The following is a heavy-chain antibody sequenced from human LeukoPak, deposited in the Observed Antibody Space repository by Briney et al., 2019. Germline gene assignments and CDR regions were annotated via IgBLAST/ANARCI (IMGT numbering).Heavy chain of an antibody. CDR2: VDPEDGET. J-gene: IGHJ4*02. V-gene: IGHV1-69-2*01. CDR3: ARNSGYDSPGGY. D-gene: IGHD5-12*01. CDR1: GYTFTDYY. Sequence: GASVKVSCKASGYTFTDYYMHWVQQAPGKGLEWMGRVDPEDGETIYAGKFQGRVTITADTSTDTAYMELSSLRSEDTAVYYCARNSGYDSPGGYWGQGTLVTVSS.